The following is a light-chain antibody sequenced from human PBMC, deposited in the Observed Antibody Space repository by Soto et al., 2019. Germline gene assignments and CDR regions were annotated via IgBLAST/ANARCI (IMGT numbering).Light chain of an antibody. CDR1: QSVSSSY. CDR3: QQYDSSPVT. CDR2: GAS. J-gene: IGKJ2*01. Sequence: ENALTQSPGTLSLSPGERATLSCRASQSVSSSYLTWYQQKPGQAPRLLIYGASSRATDIPDRFSGSGSGTDFTLTISRLEPEDFAVYYCQQYDSSPVTFGQGTKLEIK. V-gene: IGKV3-20*01.